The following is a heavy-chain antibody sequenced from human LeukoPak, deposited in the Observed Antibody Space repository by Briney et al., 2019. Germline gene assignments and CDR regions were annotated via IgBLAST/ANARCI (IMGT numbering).Heavy chain of an antibody. Sequence: SETLSLTCTVSGGSINRYYWSWIRQSPGKGLEWIAWIYYTGTTNYNPSLKSRVTISVDTSKNQFSLRLTSVTAADTALYFCAREWGTGSSDYWGQGILVTVSS. J-gene: IGHJ4*02. CDR3: AREWGTGSSDY. CDR2: IYYTGTT. D-gene: IGHD1-1*01. V-gene: IGHV4-59*01. CDR1: GGSINRYY.